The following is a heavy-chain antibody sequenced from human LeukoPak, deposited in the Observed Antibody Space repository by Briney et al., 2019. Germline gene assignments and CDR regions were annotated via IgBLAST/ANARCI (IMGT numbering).Heavy chain of an antibody. CDR2: ISYDGSNK. V-gene: IGHV3-30*18. Sequence: PGRSLRLSCAASGFTFSSYGMHWVRQAPGKGLEWVAVISYDGSNKYYADSVKGRFTISRDNSKNTLYLQMNSLRAEDTAVYYCAKDHIEMATILDYWAQGTLVTVSS. CDR1: GFTFSSYG. CDR3: AKDHIEMATILDY. J-gene: IGHJ4*02. D-gene: IGHD5-24*01.